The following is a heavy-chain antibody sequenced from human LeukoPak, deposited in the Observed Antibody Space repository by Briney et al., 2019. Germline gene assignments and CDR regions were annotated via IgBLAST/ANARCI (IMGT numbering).Heavy chain of an antibody. CDR2: IYYTGST. D-gene: IGHD1-26*01. Sequence: SETLSLTCTVSGDSISSYYWSWIRQPPGKGLEWIGYIYYTGSTSYNPSLKSRVTMSLDASKNQFSLELNSVTPADTAVYYCARGGNYWPQWWFDPWGRGTLVSVSS. CDR1: GDSISSYY. CDR3: ARGGNYWPQWWFDP. V-gene: IGHV4-59*01. J-gene: IGHJ5*02.